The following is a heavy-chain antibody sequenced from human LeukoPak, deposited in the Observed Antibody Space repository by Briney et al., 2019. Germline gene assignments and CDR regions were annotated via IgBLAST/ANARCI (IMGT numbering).Heavy chain of an antibody. Sequence: PGGSLRLSCAASGFTVSSNYMSWVRQAPGKGLVWVSVIYSGGSTYYADSVKGRFTISRDNSKNTLYLQMNSLRAEDTAVYYCARALYSSGYFDYWGQGTLVTVSS. D-gene: IGHD5-18*01. CDR3: ARALYSSGYFDY. CDR1: GFTVSSNY. J-gene: IGHJ4*02. CDR2: IYSGGST. V-gene: IGHV3-53*01.